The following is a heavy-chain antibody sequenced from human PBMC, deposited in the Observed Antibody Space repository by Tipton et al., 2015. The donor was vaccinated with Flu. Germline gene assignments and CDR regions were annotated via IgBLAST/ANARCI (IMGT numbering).Heavy chain of an antibody. J-gene: IGHJ5*02. V-gene: IGHV4-38-2*01. CDR2: IHRSGSA. CDR3: ARRDYSNYVSEPRNWFDL. CDR1: GDSIGSRHF. Sequence: TLSLTCSVSGDSIGSRHFWGWIRQPPGKGLEWIGNIHRSGSAYYNPSLQSRVTMSVDESKIQFSLRLTSVTAADTAVYWCARRDYSNYVSEPRNWFDLWSQGTLVTVSS. D-gene: IGHD4-11*01.